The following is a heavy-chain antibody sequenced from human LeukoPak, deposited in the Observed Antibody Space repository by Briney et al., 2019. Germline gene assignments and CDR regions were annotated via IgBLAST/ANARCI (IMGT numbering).Heavy chain of an antibody. V-gene: IGHV3-23*01. Sequence: GGSLRLSCAASGFTFSSYAMSWVRQVPGKGLEWVSGISGSGGNIYYADSVKGRFTISRDNSKNTLYLQMNSLRAEDTAIYYCAKDSVAATLSVRVSRRSHYFDYWGQGTLVTVSS. CDR1: GFTFSSYA. CDR3: AKDSVAATLSVRVSRRSHYFDY. CDR2: ISGSGGNI. D-gene: IGHD2-15*01. J-gene: IGHJ4*02.